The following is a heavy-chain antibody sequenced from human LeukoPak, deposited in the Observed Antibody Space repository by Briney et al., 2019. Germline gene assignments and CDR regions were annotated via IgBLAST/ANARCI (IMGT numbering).Heavy chain of an antibody. V-gene: IGHV3-23*01. J-gene: IGHJ5*02. CDR2: ISGSGGST. CDR1: GFIFGAYS. D-gene: IGHD3-22*01. CDR3: AKDLYYYDSSGPAYNWFDP. Sequence: GGSLRLSCAASGFIFGAYSVNWVRQAPGKGLEWVSAISGSGGSTYYADSVKGRFTISRDNSKNTLYLQMNSLRAEDTAVYYCAKDLYYYDSSGPAYNWFDPWGQGTLVTVSS.